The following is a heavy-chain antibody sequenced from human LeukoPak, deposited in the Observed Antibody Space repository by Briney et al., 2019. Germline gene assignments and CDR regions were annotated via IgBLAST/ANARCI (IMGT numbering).Heavy chain of an antibody. CDR2: IYYSGST. J-gene: IGHJ3*02. CDR1: GGSIRSYY. Sequence: MPSETLSLTCTVSGGSIRSYYGSWIRQPPGKGLEWIGSIYYSGSTSYSPSLKSRVTISVDTSKNQFSLKLSSVTAADTAVYYCARESANWRAFDIWGQGTMVTVSS. CDR3: ARESANWRAFDI. D-gene: IGHD7-27*01. V-gene: IGHV4-59*01.